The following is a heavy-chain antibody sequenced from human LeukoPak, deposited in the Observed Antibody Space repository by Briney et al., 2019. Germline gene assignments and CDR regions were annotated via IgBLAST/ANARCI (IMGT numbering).Heavy chain of an antibody. J-gene: IGHJ4*02. CDR2: INTNTGNL. D-gene: IGHD5-18*01. CDR3: ARESHTAMVTLFDY. Sequence: ASVKVSCKASGYTFTSYAMNWVRQAPGQGLEWMGWINTNTGNLTYAQGFTGRFVFSLDTSVSTAYLQISSLKAEDTAVYYCARESHTAMVTLFDYWGQGTLVTVSS. CDR1: GYTFTSYA. V-gene: IGHV7-4-1*02.